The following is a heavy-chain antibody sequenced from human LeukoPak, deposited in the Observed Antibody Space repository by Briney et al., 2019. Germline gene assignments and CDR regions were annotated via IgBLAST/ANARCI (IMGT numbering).Heavy chain of an antibody. D-gene: IGHD2-2*02. V-gene: IGHV3-20*04. CDR2: INWNGGST. CDR3: AKDSQGYCSSTSCYMGEYDY. CDR1: GFTFDDYG. J-gene: IGHJ4*02. Sequence: PGGSLRLSCAASGFTFDDYGMSWVRQAPGKGLEWVSGINWNGGSTGYADSVKGRFTISRDNSKNTLYLQMNSLRAEDTAVYYCAKDSQGYCSSTSCYMGEYDYWGQGTLVTVSS.